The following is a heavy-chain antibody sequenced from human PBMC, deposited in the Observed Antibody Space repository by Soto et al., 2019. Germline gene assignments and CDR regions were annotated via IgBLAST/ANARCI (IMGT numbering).Heavy chain of an antibody. CDR1: GFTFSSYW. J-gene: IGHJ3*02. V-gene: IGHV3-7*03. D-gene: IGHD6-13*01. CDR2: IKQDGREK. Sequence: GGSLRLSCAASGFTFSSYWMSWVRQAPGKGLEWVANIKQDGREKCYGDSVKGRFTSSRSNATNSLYLQMNSLRAEDTAVYYCAREGQQLTYDAFDIWGQGTMVTVSS. CDR3: AREGQQLTYDAFDI.